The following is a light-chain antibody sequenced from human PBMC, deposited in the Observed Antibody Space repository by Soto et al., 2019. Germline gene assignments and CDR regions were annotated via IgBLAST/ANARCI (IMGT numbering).Light chain of an antibody. CDR2: VAS. V-gene: IGKV3-15*01. Sequence: EVLMTQSPATLSVSLGDRATLSCRASQSVSSNLAWYQQKPGQAPRLLIYVASTRATGIPARFSGSGSGTEFTLTISSLQSEDFAVYSCQQYNNWPLTFGGGTKVDIK. CDR3: QQYNNWPLT. CDR1: QSVSSN. J-gene: IGKJ4*01.